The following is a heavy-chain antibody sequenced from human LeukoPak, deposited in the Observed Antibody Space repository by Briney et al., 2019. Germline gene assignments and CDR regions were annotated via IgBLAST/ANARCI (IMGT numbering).Heavy chain of an antibody. CDR2: ISYDGSNK. D-gene: IGHD6-6*01. CDR1: GFTSNSYA. J-gene: IGHJ5*02. Sequence: GRSLRLSCAASGFTSNSYAMHWVRQAPGKGLEWVAVISYDGSNKYYADSVKGRFTLSRDNSKNTLYLQMNSLRAEDTAVYYCARDPEYSSSSGCFDPWGQGTLVTVSS. V-gene: IGHV3-30-3*01. CDR3: ARDPEYSSSSGCFDP.